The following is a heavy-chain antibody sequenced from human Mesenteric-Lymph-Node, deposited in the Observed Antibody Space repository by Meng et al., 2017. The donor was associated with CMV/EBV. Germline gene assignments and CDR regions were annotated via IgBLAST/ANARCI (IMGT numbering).Heavy chain of an antibody. D-gene: IGHD3-16*01. CDR2: INPNRGGT. V-gene: IGHV1-2*02. J-gene: IGHJ5*02. Sequence: ASVKVSCETSGYTFTGYYMHWVRQAPGQGLEWMGWINPNRGGTNYAQKFQGRVTMTRDTSISTVYMELTRLRSDDTAVYYCARTVFPHWFDPWGQGTLVTVSS. CDR1: GYTFTGYY. CDR3: ARTVFPHWFDP.